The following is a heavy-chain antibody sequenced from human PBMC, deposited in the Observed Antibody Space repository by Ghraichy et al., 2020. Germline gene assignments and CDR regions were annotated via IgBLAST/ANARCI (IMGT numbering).Heavy chain of an antibody. CDR1: GFTFSNAW. D-gene: IGHD2-15*01. Sequence: GGSLRLSCAASGFTFSNAWMSWVRQAPGKGLEWVGRIKSKTDGGTTDYAAPVKGRFTISRDDSKNTLYLQMNSLKTEDTAVYYCQGSGLVVAAPDITFFDYWGQGTLVIVSS. V-gene: IGHV3-15*01. J-gene: IGHJ4*02. CDR3: QGSGLVVAAPDITFFDY. CDR2: IKSKTDGGTT.